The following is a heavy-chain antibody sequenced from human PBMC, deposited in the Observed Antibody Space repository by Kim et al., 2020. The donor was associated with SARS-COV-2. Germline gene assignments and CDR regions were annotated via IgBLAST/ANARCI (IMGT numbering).Heavy chain of an antibody. Sequence: SQTLSLTCAISGDSVSSKSAAWNWIRQSPSRGLEWLGRTYFRSKWYFDYAVSVRSRIIVNADTSKNQFSLQLNSLTPEDTAMYFCARGYYGSGSSYKDVLDYWGQGTLVPVSS. D-gene: IGHD3-10*01. J-gene: IGHJ4*02. CDR2: TYFRSKWYF. V-gene: IGHV6-1*01. CDR3: ARGYYGSGSSYKDVLDY. CDR1: GDSVSSKSAA.